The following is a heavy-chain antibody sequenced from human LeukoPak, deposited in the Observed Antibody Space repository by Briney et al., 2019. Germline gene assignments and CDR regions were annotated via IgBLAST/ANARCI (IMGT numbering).Heavy chain of an antibody. J-gene: IGHJ4*02. Sequence: PSETLSLTCTVSGGSVSSGSYYWSWIRQPPGKGLEWIGYIYYSGSTNYNPSLKSRVTISVDTSKNQFSLKLNSVTAADTAVYYCARTAGIAVAGSRQYFDYWGQGTLVTASS. CDR3: ARTAGIAVAGSRQYFDY. CDR1: GGSVSSGSYY. V-gene: IGHV4-61*01. D-gene: IGHD6-19*01. CDR2: IYYSGST.